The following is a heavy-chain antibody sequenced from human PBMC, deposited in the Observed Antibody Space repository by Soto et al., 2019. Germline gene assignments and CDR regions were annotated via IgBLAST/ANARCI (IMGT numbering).Heavy chain of an antibody. J-gene: IGHJ4*02. CDR2: ISRGATTI. Sequence: QVQLVESGGALVKPGGSLRLSCAASGFTFSDYYMSWIRQAPGKGLEWVSYISRGATTIYYADSVKGRFTISRDNAKNSMYLQMNSLRAEDTAVYFCATDSSGNYYFDYWGQGTLVTVSS. D-gene: IGHD3-22*01. V-gene: IGHV3-11*01. CDR1: GFTFSDYY. CDR3: ATDSSGNYYFDY.